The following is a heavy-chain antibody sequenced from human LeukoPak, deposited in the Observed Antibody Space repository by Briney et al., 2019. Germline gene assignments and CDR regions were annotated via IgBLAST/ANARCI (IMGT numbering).Heavy chain of an antibody. Sequence: SETLSLTCGVSGGSVISTNWWTWVRQPPGKGLEWIGEVHLDGRTNYNPSLESRLTISVDLSENHVSLKLTSVTAADTAVYYCAGSSWTFDYWGQGTLVTVSS. CDR1: GGSVISTNW. D-gene: IGHD6-13*01. V-gene: IGHV4-4*02. CDR2: VHLDGRT. J-gene: IGHJ4*02. CDR3: AGSSWTFDY.